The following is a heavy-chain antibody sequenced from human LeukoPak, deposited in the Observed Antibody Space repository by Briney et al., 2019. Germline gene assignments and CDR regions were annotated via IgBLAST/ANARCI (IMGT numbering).Heavy chain of an antibody. V-gene: IGHV3-21*01. D-gene: IGHD3-16*02. CDR3: ARDYDYVWGSYPVDY. CDR1: GFTFSSYS. J-gene: IGHJ4*02. Sequence: PGGSLRLSCAASGFTFSSYSMNRVRQAPGKGLEWVSSISSSSSYIYYADSVKGRFTISRDNAKNSLYLQMNSLRAEDTAVYYCARDYDYVWGSYPVDYWGQGTLVTVSS. CDR2: ISSSSSYI.